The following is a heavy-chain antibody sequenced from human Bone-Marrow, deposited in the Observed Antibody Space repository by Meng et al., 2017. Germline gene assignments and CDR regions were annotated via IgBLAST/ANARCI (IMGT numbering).Heavy chain of an antibody. J-gene: IGHJ6*02. CDR2: ISSSSGGTV. Sequence: GESLKISCATSGFTFSDYYMSWIRRAPGKGLEWISYISSSSGGTVYYADSVRGRFTISRDNAKNSLYLQMNSLRAEDTAVYYCVVWFGEGRYYYYGMDVWGQGTTVTVSS. CDR3: VVWFGEGRYYYYGMDV. D-gene: IGHD3-10*01. V-gene: IGHV3-11*04. CDR1: GFTFSDYY.